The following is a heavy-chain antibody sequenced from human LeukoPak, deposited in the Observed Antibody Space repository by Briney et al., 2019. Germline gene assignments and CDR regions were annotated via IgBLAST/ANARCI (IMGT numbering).Heavy chain of an antibody. Sequence: PGGSLRLSCAASGFTFSSYAMSWVRQAPGKGLEWVSAISGSGGSTYYADSVKGRFTISRDNSKNTLYLQMNSLRAEDTAAYYCAKGEGGSYSGPDYWGQGTLVTVSS. V-gene: IGHV3-23*01. D-gene: IGHD1-26*01. CDR1: GFTFSSYA. CDR2: ISGSGGST. J-gene: IGHJ4*02. CDR3: AKGEGGSYSGPDY.